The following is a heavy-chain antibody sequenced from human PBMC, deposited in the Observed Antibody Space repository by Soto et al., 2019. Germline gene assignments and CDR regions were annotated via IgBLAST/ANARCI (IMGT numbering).Heavy chain of an antibody. CDR1: GFTFRNYA. Sequence: EVQLLESGGGLIQPGGSLRLSCADSGFTFRNYAMSWVRQAPGKGLEWVSGISNSGSNTYYADSVKGRFYISRDNSKNTLYLQMNSLRVEDTAVYYCAKGRIDAASLFDYWGQGTLVTVSS. CDR3: AKGRIDAASLFDY. D-gene: IGHD6-13*01. CDR2: ISNSGSNT. V-gene: IGHV3-23*01. J-gene: IGHJ4*02.